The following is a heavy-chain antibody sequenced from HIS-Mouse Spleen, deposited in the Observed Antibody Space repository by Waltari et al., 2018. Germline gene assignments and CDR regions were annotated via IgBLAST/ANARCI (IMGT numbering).Heavy chain of an antibody. CDR2: ISAYNGNT. CDR3: AGGYDFWSGYGYFDY. J-gene: IGHJ4*02. Sequence: QVQLVQSGAEVKKPGASVKVSCKASGYTFTSYGISWVRQAPGQGFEWMGWISAYNGNTNYAQKLQGRVTMPTDTSTGTAYMELGSLRSDDAAVYYCAGGYDFWSGYGYFDYWGQGTLVTVSS. V-gene: IGHV1-18*01. CDR1: GYTFTSYG. D-gene: IGHD3-3*01.